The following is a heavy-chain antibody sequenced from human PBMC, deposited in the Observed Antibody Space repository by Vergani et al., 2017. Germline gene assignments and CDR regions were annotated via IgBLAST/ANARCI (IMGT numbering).Heavy chain of an antibody. Sequence: QLQLQESGPGLVKPSETLSLTCTVSGGSISSSSYYWGWIRQPPGKGLEWIGSIYYSGSTYYNPSLKSRVTISVDTSKNQFSLKLSSVTAADTAVYYCARRREYSGSNYLHWGQGTLVTVSS. V-gene: IGHV4-39*01. J-gene: IGHJ4*02. CDR1: GGSISSSSYY. CDR3: ARRREYSGSNYLH. D-gene: IGHD1-26*01. CDR2: IYYSGST.